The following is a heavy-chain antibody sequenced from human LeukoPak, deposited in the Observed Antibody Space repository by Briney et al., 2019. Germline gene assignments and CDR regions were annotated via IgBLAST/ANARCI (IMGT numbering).Heavy chain of an antibody. D-gene: IGHD3-10*01. CDR2: INPNSDGT. V-gene: IGHV1-2*02. CDR1: GYTFTGYY. CDR3: ARDLFTITTVDY. Sequence: ASVTVSCKASGYTFTGYYMHWVRQAPGQGLEWMGWINPNSDGTNYAQKFQGRVTMTRDTSISTAYMELSRLRSDDTAVYYCARDLFTITTVDYWGQGTLVTVSS. J-gene: IGHJ4*02.